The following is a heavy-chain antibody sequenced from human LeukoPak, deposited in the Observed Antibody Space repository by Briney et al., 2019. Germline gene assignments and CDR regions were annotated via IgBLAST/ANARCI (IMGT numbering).Heavy chain of an antibody. CDR2: IYAGGSDT. D-gene: IGHD2-15*01. Sequence: GGSLKISCKGAGYSFTSYWIGGGRQVPGKGVGGVGIIYAGGSDTRYSPSFQGQVTISADKSIGTAYLQWGSLKASDTAMYYCARHWGYDPLGGNYYSYYMDVRGKGTTVTVSS. J-gene: IGHJ6*03. V-gene: IGHV5-51*01. CDR1: GYSFTSYW. CDR3: ARHWGYDPLGGNYYSYYMDV.